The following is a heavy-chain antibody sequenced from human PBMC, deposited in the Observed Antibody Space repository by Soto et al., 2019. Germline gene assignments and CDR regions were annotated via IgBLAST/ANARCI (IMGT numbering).Heavy chain of an antibody. Sequence: QVQLQESGPGLVKPSQTLSLTCTVSGGSISSGGYYWSWIRQHPGKGLEWIGYIYYSGSTYYNPSLKSGFTLSVAPSKNRFPLKLGSVTAADTAVYYCARSRGISGYYSYWGQGTLVTVSS. J-gene: IGHJ4*02. CDR2: IYYSGST. CDR3: ARSRGISGYYSY. V-gene: IGHV4-31*03. D-gene: IGHD3-22*01. CDR1: GGSISSGGYY.